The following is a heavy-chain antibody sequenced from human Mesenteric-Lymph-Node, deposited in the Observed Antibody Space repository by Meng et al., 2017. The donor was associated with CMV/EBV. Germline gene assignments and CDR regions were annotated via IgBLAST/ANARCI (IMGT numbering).Heavy chain of an antibody. CDR1: GFTFSSYG. Sequence: GESLKISCAGSGFTFSSYGMHWVRQAPGKGLVWVSRINIDGSGTDYADSVKGRFTISRDNAKNSLYLQMNSLRAEDTAVYYCVRESGRREPNYYYYGMDVWGQGTTVTVSS. J-gene: IGHJ6*02. CDR2: INIDGSGT. CDR3: VRESGRREPNYYYYGMDV. V-gene: IGHV3-74*01. D-gene: IGHD1-14*01.